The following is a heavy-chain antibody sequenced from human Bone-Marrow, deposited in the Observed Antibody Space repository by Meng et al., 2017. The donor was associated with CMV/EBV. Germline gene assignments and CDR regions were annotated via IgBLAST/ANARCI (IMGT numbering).Heavy chain of an antibody. CDR2: ISSSSSTI. Sequence: GESLKISCAASGFTFSSYSMNWVRQAPGKGLEWVSYISSSSSTIYYADSVKGRFTISRDNSKNTLYLQMNSLRAEDTAVYYCARYYYGMDVWGQGTTVTVSS. J-gene: IGHJ6*02. CDR3: ARYYYGMDV. V-gene: IGHV3-48*01. CDR1: GFTFSSYS.